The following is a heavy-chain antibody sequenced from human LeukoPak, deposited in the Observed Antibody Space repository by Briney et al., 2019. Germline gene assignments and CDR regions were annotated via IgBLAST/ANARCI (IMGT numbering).Heavy chain of an antibody. V-gene: IGHV1-2*02. CDR2: INPNSGGT. CDR1: GYTFTGYY. CDR3: ARGRYYGSGSYLSVNWFDP. Sequence: ASVKVSCKASGYTFTGYYMHWVREAPGQGVEWMGWINPNSGGTNYAQKFQGRVTMTRDTSISTAYMELSRLRSDDTAVYYCARGRYYGSGSYLSVNWFDPWGQGTLVTVSS. D-gene: IGHD3-10*01. J-gene: IGHJ5*02.